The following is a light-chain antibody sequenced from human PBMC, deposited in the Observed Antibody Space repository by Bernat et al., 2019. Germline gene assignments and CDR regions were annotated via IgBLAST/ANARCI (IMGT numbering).Light chain of an antibody. CDR2: DDS. V-gene: IGLV3-21*03. CDR1: NIGSKS. Sequence: SYVLTQPPSVSVAPGKTARITWGGNNIGSKSVHWYQQKPGQAPVLVVYDDSDRPSGIPERFSGSNSGNTATLTISRVEAGDEADYYCQVWDSSSDQHWVFGGGTKLTVL. CDR3: QVWDSSSDQHWV. J-gene: IGLJ3*02.